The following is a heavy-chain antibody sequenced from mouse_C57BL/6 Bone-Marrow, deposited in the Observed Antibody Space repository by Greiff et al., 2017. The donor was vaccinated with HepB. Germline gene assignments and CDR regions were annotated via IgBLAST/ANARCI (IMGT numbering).Heavy chain of an antibody. CDR2: ISNGGGST. CDR1: GFTFSDYY. CDR3: ARRVYYYGVDV. V-gene: IGHV5-12*01. Sequence: EVMLVESGGGLVQPGGSLKLSCAASGFTFSDYYMYWVRQTPEKRLEWVAYISNGGGSTYYPDTVKGRFTISRDNAKNTLYLQMSRLKSEDTAMYYCARRVYYYGVDVWGTGTTVTVSS. J-gene: IGHJ1*03. D-gene: IGHD1-1*01.